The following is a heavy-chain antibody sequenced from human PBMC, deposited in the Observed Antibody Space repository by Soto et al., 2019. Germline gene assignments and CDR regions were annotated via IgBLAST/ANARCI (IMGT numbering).Heavy chain of an antibody. Sequence: EVRLVESGGGLVQPGGSLRLSCAASGFTFSTYWMHWVRQAPGKGLVWVSRINSDGSSTTYADSVKGRFTISRDNAKNRLYRQMNSLGAEDTAVYYCARPGRYYYNGMDVWGQGTAVTVSS. V-gene: IGHV3-74*01. CDR1: GFTFSTYW. CDR2: INSDGSST. CDR3: ARPGRYYYNGMDV. J-gene: IGHJ6*01.